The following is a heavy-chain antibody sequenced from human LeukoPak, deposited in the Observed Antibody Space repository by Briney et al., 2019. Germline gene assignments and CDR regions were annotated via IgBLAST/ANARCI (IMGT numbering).Heavy chain of an antibody. V-gene: IGHV3-53*01. Sequence: GGSLRLSCAASEFTVSSNYMSWVRQAPGKGLEWVSVIYSGGSTYYADSVKGRFTISRDNSKNTLYLQMNSLRAEDTAVYYCARAPGSSWPPSLDYWGQGTLVTVSS. J-gene: IGHJ4*02. D-gene: IGHD6-13*01. CDR3: ARAPGSSWPPSLDY. CDR1: EFTVSSNY. CDR2: IYSGGST.